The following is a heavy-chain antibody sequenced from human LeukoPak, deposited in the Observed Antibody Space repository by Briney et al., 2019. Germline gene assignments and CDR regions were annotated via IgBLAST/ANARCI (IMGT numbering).Heavy chain of an antibody. Sequence: ASVKVSCKASGYTFTGYYIHWVRQAPGQGLEGMGWINPNSGGTNYAQKLQGRVTMTTDTSTSTAYMELRSLRSDDTAVYYCARARYSYGYLDYWGQGTLVTVSS. CDR2: INPNSGGT. V-gene: IGHV1-2*02. D-gene: IGHD5-18*01. J-gene: IGHJ4*02. CDR3: ARARYSYGYLDY. CDR1: GYTFTGYY.